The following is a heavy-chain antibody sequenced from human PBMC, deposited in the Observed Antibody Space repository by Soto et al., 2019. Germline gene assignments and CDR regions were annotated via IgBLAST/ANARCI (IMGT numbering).Heavy chain of an antibody. J-gene: IGHJ6*02. CDR2: IYYSGST. D-gene: IGHD3-3*01. Sequence: SETLSLTCTVSGGSISSGGYYWGWIRQHPGRGLEWIGSIYYSGSTYYNPSLKSRVTISVDTSKNQFSLKLSSVTAADTAVYYCARDNLIPNYTPLGMDVWGQGTTVNVSS. CDR1: GGSISSGGYY. V-gene: IGHV4-31*03. CDR3: ARDNLIPNYTPLGMDV.